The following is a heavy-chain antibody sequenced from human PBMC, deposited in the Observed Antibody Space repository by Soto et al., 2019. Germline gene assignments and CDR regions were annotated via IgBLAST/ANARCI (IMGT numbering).Heavy chain of an antibody. V-gene: IGHV4-31*03. CDR2: INYRGTT. D-gene: IGHD5-18*01. J-gene: IGHJ4*01. CDR3: ARESYSVGRAFDI. Sequence: SETLSLTCTVSGGSINSDGYYWSWIRQHPEKGLEWIGYINYRGTTYYNPSLESRLTISVDTSKNQFSLQLTSVIAADTALYYCARESYSVGRAFDIWGHGTLVNVSS. CDR1: GGSINSDGYY.